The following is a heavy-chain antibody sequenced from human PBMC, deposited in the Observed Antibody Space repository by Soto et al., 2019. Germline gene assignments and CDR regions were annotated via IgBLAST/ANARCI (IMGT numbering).Heavy chain of an antibody. CDR3: AKANGYSSSTGDDAFDI. CDR1: GFTFSSYA. CDR2: ISGSGGST. J-gene: IGHJ3*02. D-gene: IGHD6-13*01. Sequence: PGGSLRLSCAASGFTFSSYAMSWVRQAPGKGLEWVSAISGSGGSTYYADSVKGRFTISRDNSKNTLYLQMNSLRAEDTAVYYCAKANGYSSSTGDDAFDIWGQGTMVTVSS. V-gene: IGHV3-23*01.